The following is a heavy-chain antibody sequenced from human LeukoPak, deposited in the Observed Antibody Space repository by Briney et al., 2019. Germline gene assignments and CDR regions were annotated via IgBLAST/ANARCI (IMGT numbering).Heavy chain of an antibody. CDR2: IRYDGSNK. J-gene: IGHJ6*03. CDR1: GFTFSSYA. V-gene: IGHV3-30*04. CDR3: ARSGVVPAGILLNYYYMDV. Sequence: GRSLRLSCAASGFTFSSYAMHWVRQAPGKGLEWVAFIRYDGSNKYYADSVKGRFTISRDNAKNSLYLQMDSLKVEDTAVYYCARSGVVPAGILLNYYYMDVWGKGTTVTISS. D-gene: IGHD2-2*02.